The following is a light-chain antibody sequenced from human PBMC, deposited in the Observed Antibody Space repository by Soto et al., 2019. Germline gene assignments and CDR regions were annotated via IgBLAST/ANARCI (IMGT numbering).Light chain of an antibody. CDR1: QGISSY. CDR3: QQYYSYPYT. V-gene: IGKV1-8*01. CDR2: AAS. Sequence: AIRMTQSPSSFSASTGDRVTITCRASQGISSYLAWYQQKPGKAPKLLIYAASTLQSGVPSRFSGSGSGTDFTLTISCLQSEDFATYYCQQYYSYPYTFGQGTKXXIK. J-gene: IGKJ2*01.